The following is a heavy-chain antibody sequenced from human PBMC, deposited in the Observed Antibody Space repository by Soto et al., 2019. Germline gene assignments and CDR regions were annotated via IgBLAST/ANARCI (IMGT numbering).Heavy chain of an antibody. CDR1: GYTFTDYY. V-gene: IGHV1-2*02. D-gene: IGHD3-16*01. CDR3: ARDHAGFGDY. Sequence: AAVKVSCKACGYTFTDYYIRGVEQAPGQGGEWLGWFNPKTGGPNYAPKFQGRGTITSDTSLSMTYMELTSLTSDDTAVYYCARDHAGFGDYWGPGTLVTVSS. J-gene: IGHJ4*02. CDR2: FNPKTGGP.